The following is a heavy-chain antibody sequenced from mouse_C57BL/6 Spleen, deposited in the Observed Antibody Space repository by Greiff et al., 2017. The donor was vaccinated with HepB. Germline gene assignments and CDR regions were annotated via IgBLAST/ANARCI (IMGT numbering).Heavy chain of an antibody. V-gene: IGHV1-69*01. CDR1: GYTFTSYW. CDR3: ARADSPYYYGSSYGYFDV. CDR2: IDPSDSYT. Sequence: VQLQQPGAELVMPGASVKLSCKASGYTFTSYWMHWVKQRPGQGLEWIGEIDPSDSYTNYNQKFKGKSTLTVDKSSSTAYMQLSSLTSEDSAVYYCARADSPYYYGSSYGYFDVWGTGTTVTVSS. D-gene: IGHD1-1*01. J-gene: IGHJ1*03.